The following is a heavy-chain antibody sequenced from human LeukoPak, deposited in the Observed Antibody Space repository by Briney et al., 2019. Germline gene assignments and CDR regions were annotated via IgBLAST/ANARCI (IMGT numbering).Heavy chain of an antibody. CDR3: ARVWDFLVSGSTYNAAFDL. J-gene: IGHJ3*01. V-gene: IGHV4-59*01. Sequence: PSETLSLTCTVSGGSISSYYWSWIRQPPGKGLEYIGFIYNSESTAYNPSLKSRVTMSVDTSKNQISLKLSSVTAADTAMFYCARVWDFLVSGSTYNAAFDLWGQGTMVTVSS. D-gene: IGHD3-10*01. CDR2: IYNSEST. CDR1: GGSISSYY.